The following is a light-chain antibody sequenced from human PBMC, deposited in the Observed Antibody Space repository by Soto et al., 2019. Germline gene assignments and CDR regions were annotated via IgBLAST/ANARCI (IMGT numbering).Light chain of an antibody. V-gene: IGKV1-9*01. CDR2: AAS. CDR3: QQLNSYPRGT. Sequence: IRLTQSPSSLSASVGDRVTITCRASQGISSYLAWYQQKPGKAPKLLIYAASTLQSGVPSRFSGSGSGTDFTLTISSLQPEDFASYYCQQLNSYPRGTFGQGTKLEIK. CDR1: QGISSY. J-gene: IGKJ2*02.